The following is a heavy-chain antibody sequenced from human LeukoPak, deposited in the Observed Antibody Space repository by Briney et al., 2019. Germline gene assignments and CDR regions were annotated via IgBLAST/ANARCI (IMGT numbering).Heavy chain of an antibody. CDR2: IYYSGST. CDR3: ARSRHDYGGINDAFDI. D-gene: IGHD4-23*01. CDR1: GGSISSYY. Sequence: SEALSLTCTVSGGSISSYYWSWIRQPPGKGLEWIGYIYYSGSTNYNPSLKSRVTVSVDTSKNQFSLKLSSVTAADTAVYYCARSRHDYGGINDAFDIWGQGTMVTVSS. J-gene: IGHJ3*02. V-gene: IGHV4-59*01.